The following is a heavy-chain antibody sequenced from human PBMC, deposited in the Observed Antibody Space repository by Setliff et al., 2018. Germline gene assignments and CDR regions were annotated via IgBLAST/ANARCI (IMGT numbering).Heavy chain of an antibody. CDR1: GFTFSNYA. V-gene: IGHV3-23*01. CDR2: ISGSGSNT. Sequence: GESLKISCAASGFTFSNYAMSWVRQAPGKGLEWVSAISGSGSNTFYADSVTGRFTISRDNSLNTLYLQMNSLRAEDTAVYYCAKNPSRVYATRFDYWGQGTLVTVSS. J-gene: IGHJ4*02. D-gene: IGHD2-8*01. CDR3: AKNPSRVYATRFDY.